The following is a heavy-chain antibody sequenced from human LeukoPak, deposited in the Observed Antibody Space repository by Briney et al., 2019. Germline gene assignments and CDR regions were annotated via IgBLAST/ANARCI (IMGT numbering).Heavy chain of an antibody. D-gene: IGHD6-19*01. CDR3: AREGFRIAVAGTFDY. Sequence: SETLSLTCTVSGGSISSYYWSWIRQPAGKGLEWIGRIYTSGSTNYNPSLKSRVTMSVDTSKNQFSLKLSSVTAADTAVYYCAREGFRIAVAGTFDYWGQGTLVTVSS. CDR2: IYTSGST. J-gene: IGHJ4*02. V-gene: IGHV4-4*07. CDR1: GGSISSYY.